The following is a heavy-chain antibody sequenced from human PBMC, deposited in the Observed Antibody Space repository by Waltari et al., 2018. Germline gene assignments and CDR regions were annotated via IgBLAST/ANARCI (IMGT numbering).Heavy chain of an antibody. CDR3: ARGLWFGELGFDY. J-gene: IGHJ4*02. Sequence: EVQLVESGGGLVQPGGSLRLSCAASGFTFSSYWMHWVRQAPGKGLVWGSRINSDGSSTSYADSVKGRVTSSRDNAKNTLYLQMISLRAEDTAVYYCARGLWFGELGFDYWGQGTLVTVSS. CDR2: INSDGSST. D-gene: IGHD3-10*01. V-gene: IGHV3-74*01. CDR1: GFTFSSYW.